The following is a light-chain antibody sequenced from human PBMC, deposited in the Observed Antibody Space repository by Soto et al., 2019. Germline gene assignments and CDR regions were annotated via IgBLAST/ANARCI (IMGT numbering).Light chain of an antibody. CDR2: GAS. J-gene: IGKJ4*01. Sequence: EIVMTQSPATLSVSPGERATHSCRASQSVRSNLAWYQQKPGQAPRLLIYGASTRATGIPARFSGSGSGTEFTLTISSLQSEDFAVYYCQQYNNWPPLTFGGGTKVEIK. V-gene: IGKV3D-15*01. CDR3: QQYNNWPPLT. CDR1: QSVRSN.